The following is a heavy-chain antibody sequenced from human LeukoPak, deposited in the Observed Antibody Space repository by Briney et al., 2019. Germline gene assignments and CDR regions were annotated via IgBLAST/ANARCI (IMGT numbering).Heavy chain of an antibody. Sequence: GGSLRLSSAAPGFTFSSYGMHWVRPAPGHGLDWAAVIWYDGSNEYDADSVKGRFTIARDNSKNTLYLQMNSLRAEDTAVYYCARDSSGWDYYFDYWGQGTLVTVSS. D-gene: IGHD6-19*01. CDR2: IWYDGSNE. CDR1: GFTFSSYG. CDR3: ARDSSGWDYYFDY. V-gene: IGHV3-33*01. J-gene: IGHJ4*02.